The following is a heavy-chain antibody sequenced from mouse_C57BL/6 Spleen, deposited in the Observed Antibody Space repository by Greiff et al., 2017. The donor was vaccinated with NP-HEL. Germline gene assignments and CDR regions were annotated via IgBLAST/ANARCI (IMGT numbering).Heavy chain of an antibody. CDR2: SRNKANDYTT. V-gene: IGHV7-1*01. J-gene: IGHJ2*01. Sequence: EVKVVESGGGLVQSGRSLRLSCATSGFTFSDFYMEWVRQAPGKGLEWIAASRNKANDYTTEYSASVKGRFIVSRDTSQSILYLQMNALRAEDTAIYYCARDAEEAPFDYWGQGTTLTVSS. CDR3: ARDAEEAPFDY. CDR1: GFTFSDFY.